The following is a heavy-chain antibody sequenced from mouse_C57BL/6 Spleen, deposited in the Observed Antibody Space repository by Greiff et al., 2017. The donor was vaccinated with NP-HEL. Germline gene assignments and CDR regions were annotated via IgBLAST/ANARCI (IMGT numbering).Heavy chain of an antibody. J-gene: IGHJ2*01. V-gene: IGHV1-82*01. CDR2: IYPGGGDT. D-gene: IGHD1-1*01. Sequence: QVQLKESGPELVKPGASVKISCKASGYAFSSSWMNWVKQRPGKGLEWMGRIYPGGGDTNYNGKFKGRATLTADNSASTASMQLSSLSSEDSAVYSCASRRSSYDYFDYWGQGTTLTVSS. CDR3: ASRRSSYDYFDY. CDR1: GYAFSSSW.